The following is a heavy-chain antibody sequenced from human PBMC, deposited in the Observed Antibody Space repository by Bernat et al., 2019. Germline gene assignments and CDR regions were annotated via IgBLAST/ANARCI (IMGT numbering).Heavy chain of an antibody. Sequence: QVQLVQSGAEVKKPGSSVKVSCKASGGTFSSYAISWVRQAPGQGLEWMGGIIPIFGTANYAQKFQGRVTITADESTSTGDMELSSLRSEDTAGYYCARDHEGATPGGYWGQGTLVTVSS. CDR3: ARDHEGATPGGY. J-gene: IGHJ4*02. D-gene: IGHD1-26*01. CDR2: IIPIFGTA. V-gene: IGHV1-69*12. CDR1: GGTFSSYA.